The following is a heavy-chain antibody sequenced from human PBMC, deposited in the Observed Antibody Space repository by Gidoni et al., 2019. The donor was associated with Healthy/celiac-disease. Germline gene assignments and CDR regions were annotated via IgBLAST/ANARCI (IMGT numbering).Heavy chain of an antibody. D-gene: IGHD2-8*01. CDR2: IKSKTDGGTT. CDR3: TTEGLVLMVYAMWGWFDP. Sequence: EVQLVESGGGLVKPGGSLRLSCAASGFTFSNAWMSWVRQAPGKGLEWVGRIKSKTDGGTTDYAAPVKGRFTISRDDSKNTLYLQMNSLKTEDTAVYYCTTEGLVLMVYAMWGWFDPWGQGTLVTVSS. V-gene: IGHV3-15*01. J-gene: IGHJ5*02. CDR1: GFTFSNAW.